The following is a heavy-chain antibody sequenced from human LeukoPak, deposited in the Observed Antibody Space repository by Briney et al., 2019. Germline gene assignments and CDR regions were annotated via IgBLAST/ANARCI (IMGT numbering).Heavy chain of an antibody. CDR3: ARWTDCGGDCHILEY. CDR2: LFYKRGA. V-gene: IGHV4-59*01. Sequence: PSETLSLTCSVSGGSISGYYWSWSRQAPGKGVEWIGNLFYKRGAWYKSSLKSRVTTSVDTSKNELSLTLTSVTAADTAVYYCARWTDCGGDCHILEYWGKGILVTVSS. D-gene: IGHD2-21*02. CDR1: GGSISGYY. J-gene: IGHJ4*02.